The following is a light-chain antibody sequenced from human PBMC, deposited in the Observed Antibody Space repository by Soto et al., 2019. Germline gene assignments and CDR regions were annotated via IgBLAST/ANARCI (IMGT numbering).Light chain of an antibody. Sequence: QSVLTQPPSASGTPGQRVTISCSGSSSNIGRNTVNWYQQLPGTAPKLLIYSDTQRPSGVPDRFSVSKSGTSVSLAISGLQSDDEADYYCAAWDDSLNGMVFGGGTKVTVL. CDR3: AAWDDSLNGMV. CDR1: SSNIGRNT. CDR2: SDT. V-gene: IGLV1-44*01. J-gene: IGLJ2*01.